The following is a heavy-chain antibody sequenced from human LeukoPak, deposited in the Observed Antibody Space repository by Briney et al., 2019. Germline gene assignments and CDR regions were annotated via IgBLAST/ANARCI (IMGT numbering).Heavy chain of an antibody. CDR3: ARDRAAVAYWYFDL. V-gene: IGHV3-53*01. CDR2: IYSGGST. CDR1: GFTFSSNY. Sequence: GGSLRLSCAASGFTFSSNYMSWVRQAPGKGLEWVSVIYSGGSTYYADSVKGRFTISRDNSKNTLYLQMNSLRAEDTAVYYCARDRAAVAYWYFDLWGWGTLVTVSS. D-gene: IGHD6-19*01. J-gene: IGHJ2*01.